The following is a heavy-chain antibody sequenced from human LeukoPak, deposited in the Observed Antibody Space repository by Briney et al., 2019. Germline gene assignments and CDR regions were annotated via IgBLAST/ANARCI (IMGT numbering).Heavy chain of an antibody. CDR2: INPNSGAT. D-gene: IGHD3-3*01. J-gene: IGHJ2*01. CDR3: ARVPGDFGVGAEGYWYFDL. CDR1: GYTFTNYY. Sequence: ASVKVSCKASGYTFTNYYMHWVRQAPGQGLEWMGWINPNSGATNYAQKFQGRVTMTRDTSNSTAYMELSRLKSDDTAVYYCARVPGDFGVGAEGYWYFDLWGRGTLVTVSS. V-gene: IGHV1-2*02.